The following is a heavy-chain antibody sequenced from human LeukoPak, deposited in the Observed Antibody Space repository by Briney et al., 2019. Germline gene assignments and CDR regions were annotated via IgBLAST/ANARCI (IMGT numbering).Heavy chain of an antibody. V-gene: IGHV4-4*07. CDR1: GGSISSYY. CDR3: ARGAVKPYYYYYMDV. Sequence: PSETLSLTCTVSGGSISSYYWSWIRQPAGKGLEWIGRIYTSGSTNYNPSLKSRVTMSVDTSKNQFSLKLSSVTAADTAVYYCARGAVKPYYYYYMDVWGKGTTVTVSS. J-gene: IGHJ6*03. D-gene: IGHD4-23*01. CDR2: IYTSGST.